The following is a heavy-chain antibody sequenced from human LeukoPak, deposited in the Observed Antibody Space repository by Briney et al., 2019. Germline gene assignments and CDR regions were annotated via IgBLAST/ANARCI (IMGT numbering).Heavy chain of an antibody. Sequence: SETLSLTCTVSGDSISSGDYYWSWIRQPPGKGLEWIGYIYYSGSTYYNPSLKSRVTISVDTSKNQFSLKLSSVTAADTAVYYCARAEMGYCSSTSCYADAFDIWGQGTMVTVAS. V-gene: IGHV4-30-4*08. D-gene: IGHD2-2*01. CDR2: IYYSGST. J-gene: IGHJ3*02. CDR3: ARAEMGYCSSTSCYADAFDI. CDR1: GDSISSGDYY.